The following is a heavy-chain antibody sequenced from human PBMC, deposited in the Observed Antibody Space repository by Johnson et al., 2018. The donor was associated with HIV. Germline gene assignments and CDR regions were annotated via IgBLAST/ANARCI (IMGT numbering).Heavy chain of an antibody. Sequence: QVQLVESGGGVVQPGRSLRLSCAASGFTFSSYAMHWVRQAPGKGLEWVAVISYDGSKKYYADSVKGRFTISRDNSKNTLYLQMNSLRAEDTAVYYCARESGHAFDIWGQGTVVTVSS. CDR2: ISYDGSKK. J-gene: IGHJ3*02. D-gene: IGHD3-3*01. CDR3: ARESGHAFDI. V-gene: IGHV3-30*14. CDR1: GFTFSSYA.